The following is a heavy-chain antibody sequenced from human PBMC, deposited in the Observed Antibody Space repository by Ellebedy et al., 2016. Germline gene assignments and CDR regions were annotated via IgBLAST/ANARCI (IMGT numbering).Heavy chain of an antibody. CDR1: GFTFSNFA. CDR3: ARYGLSGTFDL. V-gene: IGHV3-21*04. Sequence: GGSLRLSCAASGFTFSNFAMSWVRQAPGKGLEWVSSISSTATYIYYADSVKGRFTISRDNAKNSVYLQMNSLRVEDTAMYYCARYGLSGTFDLWGQGTPVTVSS. J-gene: IGHJ4*02. D-gene: IGHD3-10*01. CDR2: ISSTATYI.